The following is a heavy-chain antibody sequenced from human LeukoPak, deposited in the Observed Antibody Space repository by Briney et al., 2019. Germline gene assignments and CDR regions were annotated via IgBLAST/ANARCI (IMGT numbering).Heavy chain of an antibody. CDR1: GFTFSSSS. D-gene: IGHD2-15*01. CDR2: ISNNGGYT. CDR3: AKQLGYCSDGSCYFPY. J-gene: IGHJ4*02. V-gene: IGHV3-23*01. Sequence: GGSLRLSCAASGFTFSSSSMSWVRQAPWKGLEWVSAISNNGGYTYYEDSVQGRFTISRDNSKSTLCLQMNSLRAEDTAVYYCAKQLGYCSDGSCYFPYWGQGTLVTVSS.